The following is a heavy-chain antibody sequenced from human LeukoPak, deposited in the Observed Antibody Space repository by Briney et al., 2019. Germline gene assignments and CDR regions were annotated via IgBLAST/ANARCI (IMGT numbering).Heavy chain of an antibody. J-gene: IGHJ4*02. CDR2: IYSGGTK. CDR1: GFTVNRNY. V-gene: IGHV3-66*01. CDR3: ARKSDSLLVREGDC. Sequence: GGSLRLSCAASGFTVNRNYMIWVRQAPGKGLECVSVIYSGGTKWYADSVKGRFTISRDTNTLYLQMNSLRAEDTAVYYCARKSDSLLVREGDCWGQGTLVTVSS. D-gene: IGHD3-10*01.